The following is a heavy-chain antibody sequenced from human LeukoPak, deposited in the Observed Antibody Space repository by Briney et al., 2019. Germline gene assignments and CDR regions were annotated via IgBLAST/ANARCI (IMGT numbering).Heavy chain of an antibody. CDR3: ARHRGVILDY. J-gene: IGHJ4*02. CDR1: GGSFSSGSYY. Sequence: SETLSLTCTVSGGSFSSGSYYWSWIRQPAGKGLEWIGRIYTSGSTNYNPSLKSRVTISVDTSKNQFSLKLSSVTAADTAVYYCARHRGVILDYWGQGTLVTVSS. CDR2: IYTSGST. D-gene: IGHD3-16*02. V-gene: IGHV4-61*02.